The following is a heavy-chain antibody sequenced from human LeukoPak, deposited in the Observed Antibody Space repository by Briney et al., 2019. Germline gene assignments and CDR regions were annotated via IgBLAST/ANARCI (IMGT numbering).Heavy chain of an antibody. CDR1: GFTFNSYW. CDR3: ARAAVAGPGDV. J-gene: IGHJ6*02. Sequence: GGSLRLSCAASGFTFNSYWMNWVRQAPGKGLEWVANIKEDGSEKYYVDSVKGRFTISRDNAKNSLYLQMNSLRAEDTAVYYCARAAVAGPGDVWGQGTTVTVSS. D-gene: IGHD6-19*01. V-gene: IGHV3-7*04. CDR2: IKEDGSEK.